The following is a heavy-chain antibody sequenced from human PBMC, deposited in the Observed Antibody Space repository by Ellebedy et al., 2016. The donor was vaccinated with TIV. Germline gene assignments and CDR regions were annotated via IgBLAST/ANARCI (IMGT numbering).Heavy chain of an antibody. Sequence: GESLKISCAASGLSIDDYVMSWVRQAPGKGLEWVSGINWNGGRTGFADSVKGRFTISRDSAKNSLYLQMNSLRAEDTALYYCASGEGYSNAYYGMDVWGQGTTVAVAS. CDR1: GLSIDDYV. V-gene: IGHV3-20*04. D-gene: IGHD5-18*01. CDR2: INWNGGRT. CDR3: ASGEGYSNAYYGMDV. J-gene: IGHJ6*02.